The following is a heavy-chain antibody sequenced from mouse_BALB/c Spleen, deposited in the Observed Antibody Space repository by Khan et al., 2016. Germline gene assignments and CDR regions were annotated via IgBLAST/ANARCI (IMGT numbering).Heavy chain of an antibody. Sequence: QFQLVQSGPELKKPGETVKISCKASGYTFTNYGMNWVKQAPGKGLKWMGWLKTYTGEATYVDDFKGRFAFSLETSASTAYLQINNLKNEDMATYFCARRRQLDLYYAMDYWGQGTSVTVSS. D-gene: IGHD6-1*01. CDR3: ARRRQLDLYYAMDY. J-gene: IGHJ4*01. CDR2: LKTYTGEA. CDR1: GYTFTNYG. V-gene: IGHV9-1*02.